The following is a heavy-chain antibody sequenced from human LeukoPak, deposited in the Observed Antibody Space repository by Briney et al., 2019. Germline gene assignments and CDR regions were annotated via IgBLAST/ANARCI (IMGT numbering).Heavy chain of an antibody. Sequence: GGSLRLSCAASGFTFSSYSMNWVRQAPGKGLEWVSYISSSSSTIYYADSVKGRFTISRDNAKNSLYLQMNSLRAEDTAVYYCARWQWPPNFDYWGRGTLVTVSS. CDR1: GFTFSSYS. CDR2: ISSSSSTI. CDR3: ARWQWPPNFDY. V-gene: IGHV3-48*01. D-gene: IGHD6-19*01. J-gene: IGHJ4*02.